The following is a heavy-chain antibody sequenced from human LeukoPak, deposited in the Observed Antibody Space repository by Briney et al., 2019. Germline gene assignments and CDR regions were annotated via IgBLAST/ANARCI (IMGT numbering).Heavy chain of an antibody. Sequence: PSETLSLTCAVSGYSISSGNDWGWIRQPPGKGLEWIGNIYHSGSTYYNPSLQSRVTISVDTSKNQFSLRLSSVTAADTAVYYCARGYWGGAGCYPPDYRGQGTLVTVSS. J-gene: IGHJ4*02. CDR1: GYSISSGND. V-gene: IGHV4-38-2*01. CDR3: ARGYWGGAGCYPPDY. D-gene: IGHD2-15*01. CDR2: IYHSGST.